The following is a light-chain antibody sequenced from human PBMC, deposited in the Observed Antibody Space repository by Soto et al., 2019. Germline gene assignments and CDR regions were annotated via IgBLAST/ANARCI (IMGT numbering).Light chain of an antibody. V-gene: IGKV3-20*01. CDR2: GAS. J-gene: IGKJ3*01. Sequence: EIVLTQSPGTLSLSPGELATLSFSASQSVSSSQLAWYQQRPGQAPRLLVYGASTRATGIADRFSGSGSGTDFTLTISRLEPEDFAVYYCQQYGSSGVTFGPGTKVDIK. CDR1: QSVSSSQ. CDR3: QQYGSSGVT.